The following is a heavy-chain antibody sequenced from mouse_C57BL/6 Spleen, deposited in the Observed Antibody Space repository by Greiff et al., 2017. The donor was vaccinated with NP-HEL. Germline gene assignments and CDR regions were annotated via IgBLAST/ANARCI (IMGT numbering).Heavy chain of an antibody. Sequence: VQLVESGPELVKPGASVKISCKASGYAFSSSWMNWVKQRPGKGLEWIGRIYPGDGDTNYNGKFKGQATLTADKSSSTAYMQLSSLTSEDSAVYFCALITTVVATDFDVWGTGTTVTVSS. CDR1: GYAFSSSW. J-gene: IGHJ1*03. V-gene: IGHV1-82*01. CDR2: IYPGDGDT. D-gene: IGHD1-1*01. CDR3: ALITTVVATDFDV.